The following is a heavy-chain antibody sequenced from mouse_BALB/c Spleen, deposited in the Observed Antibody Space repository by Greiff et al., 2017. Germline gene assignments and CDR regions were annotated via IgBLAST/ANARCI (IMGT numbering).Heavy chain of an antibody. Sequence: EVKLEESGGGLVKPGGSLKLSCAASGFTFSSYTMSWVRQTPEKRLEWVATISSGGSYTYYPDSVKGRFTISRDNAKNTLYLQMSSLKSEDTAMYYCTITTASRWYVDVWGAGTTVTVSS. D-gene: IGHD1-2*01. J-gene: IGHJ1*01. CDR1: GFTFSSYT. V-gene: IGHV5-6-4*01. CDR2: ISSGGSYT. CDR3: TITTASRWYVDV.